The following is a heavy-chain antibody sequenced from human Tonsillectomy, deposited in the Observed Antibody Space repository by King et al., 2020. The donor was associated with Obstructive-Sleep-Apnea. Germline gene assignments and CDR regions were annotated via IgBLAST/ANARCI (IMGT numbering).Heavy chain of an antibody. V-gene: IGHV3-73*01. CDR2: MRSKANNYAT. J-gene: IGHJ4*02. D-gene: IGHD2-15*01. CDR3: TRQVGSCTGGSCYGLNVGHD. CDR1: GFTFSGSA. Sequence: VQLVESGGGLVQPGGSLKLSCAASGFTFSGSAMHWVRQASGRGLEWVGRMRSKANNYATEYAASVKARFTISRDGSRNTSYLPMNSLKTEDTAAYYCTRQVGSCTGGSCYGLNVGHDWGQGTLVTVTS.